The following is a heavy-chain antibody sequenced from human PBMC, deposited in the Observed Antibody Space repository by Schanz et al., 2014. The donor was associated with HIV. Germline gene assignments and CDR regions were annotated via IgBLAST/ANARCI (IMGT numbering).Heavy chain of an antibody. CDR2: MNPNSANT. V-gene: IGHV1-8*01. D-gene: IGHD5-12*01. J-gene: IGHJ6*02. CDR1: RDTFTNSE. Sequence: QVQLVQSGAEVMEPGASVKISCRASRDTFTNSEINWVRQATGQGLEWMGWMNPNSANTGYAQKFQDRVTITADEPTSTAYMVLRGLRSEDTAVYYCARGEVATIEDKRGDYYYYYTMDVWGQGTTVTVSS. CDR3: ARGEVATIEDKRGDYYYYYTMDV.